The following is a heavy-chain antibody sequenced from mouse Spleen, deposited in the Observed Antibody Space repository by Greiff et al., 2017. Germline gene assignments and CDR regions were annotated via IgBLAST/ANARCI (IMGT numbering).Heavy chain of an antibody. CDR3: VRQGFYGTD. Sequence: GGGLVQPKGSLKLSCAASGFSFNTYAMNWVRQAPGKGLEWVARIRSKSNNYATYYADSVKDRFTISRDDSESMLYLQMNNLKTEDTAMYYCVRQGFYGTDWGQGTLVTVSA. CDR1: GFSFNTYA. CDR2: IRSKSNNYAT. J-gene: IGHJ3*01. D-gene: IGHD2-1*01. V-gene: IGHV10-1*01.